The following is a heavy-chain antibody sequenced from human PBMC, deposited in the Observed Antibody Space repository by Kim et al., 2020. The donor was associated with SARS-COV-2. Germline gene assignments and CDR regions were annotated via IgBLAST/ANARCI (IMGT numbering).Heavy chain of an antibody. CDR2: IYANGGNT. D-gene: IGHD5-12*01. J-gene: IGHJ4*02. CDR3: AGGDTTDATNFDY. V-gene: IGHV3-53*05. Sequence: GGSLRLSCAASGFTFSSYYMTWVRQAPGKGLEWVSDIYANGGNTYDAASVKGRFPISRDTTKNTLYLQMNGLRAEDTAVYYCAGGDTTDATNFDYWGQGT. CDR1: GFTFSSYY.